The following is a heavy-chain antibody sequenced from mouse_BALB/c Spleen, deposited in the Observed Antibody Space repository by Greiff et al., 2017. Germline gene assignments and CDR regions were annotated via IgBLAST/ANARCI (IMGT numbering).Heavy chain of an antibody. Sequence: EVKVVESGGGLVKPGGSLKLSCAASGFTFSSYTMSWVRQTPEKRLEWVATISSGGSYTYYPDSVKGRFTISRDNAKNTLYLQMSSLKSEDTAMYYCTREGDYGSSAMDYWGQGTSVTVSS. CDR1: GFTFSSYT. J-gene: IGHJ4*01. D-gene: IGHD1-1*01. V-gene: IGHV5-6-4*01. CDR3: TREGDYGSSAMDY. CDR2: ISSGGSYT.